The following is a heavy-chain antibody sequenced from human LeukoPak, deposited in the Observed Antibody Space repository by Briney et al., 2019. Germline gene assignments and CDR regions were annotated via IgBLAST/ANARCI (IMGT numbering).Heavy chain of an antibody. CDR2: ISSSSSYI. Sequence: GGSLRLSCAASGFTFSSYSMNWVRQAPGKGLEWVSSISSSSSYIYYADSVKGRFTISRDNSKNTLYLQMNSLRAEDTAVYYCARQFDRSLYYGMDVWGQGTTVTVSS. CDR1: GFTFSSYS. V-gene: IGHV3-21*01. D-gene: IGHD3-9*01. J-gene: IGHJ6*02. CDR3: ARQFDRSLYYGMDV.